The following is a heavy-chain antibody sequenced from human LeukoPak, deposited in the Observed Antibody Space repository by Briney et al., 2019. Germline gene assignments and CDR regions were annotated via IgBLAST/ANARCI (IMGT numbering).Heavy chain of an antibody. J-gene: IGHJ6*03. Sequence: SSETLSLTCTVSGGSISSSSYYWGWIRQPPGKGLEWIGSIYYSGSTYYNPSLKSRVTISVDTSKNQFSLKLSSVTAADTAVYYCARHEGPYYYYYYMDVWGKGTTVTISS. CDR2: IYYSGST. CDR1: GGSISSSSYY. V-gene: IGHV4-39*01. CDR3: ARHEGPYYYYYYMDV.